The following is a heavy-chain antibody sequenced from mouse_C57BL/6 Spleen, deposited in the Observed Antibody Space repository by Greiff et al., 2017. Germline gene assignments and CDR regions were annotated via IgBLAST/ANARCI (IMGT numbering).Heavy chain of an antibody. J-gene: IGHJ4*01. Sequence: QVQLQQPGAELVKPGASVKLSCKASGYTFTSYWMHWVKQRPGQGLEWIGMIHPNSGSTNYNEKFKSKATLTVDKSSSTAYMQLSSLTSEDSAVYYCAREGGNPKAMDYWGQGTSVTVSS. V-gene: IGHV1-64*01. CDR2: IHPNSGST. D-gene: IGHD1-1*02. CDR1: GYTFTSYW. CDR3: AREGGNPKAMDY.